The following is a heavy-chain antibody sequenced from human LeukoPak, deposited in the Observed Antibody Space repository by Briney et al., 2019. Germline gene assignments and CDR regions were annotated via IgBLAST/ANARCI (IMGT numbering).Heavy chain of an antibody. CDR2: IYYSGST. V-gene: IGHV4-31*03. CDR3: ARDRVAGTGYFDF. J-gene: IGHJ4*02. Sequence: PSQTLSLTCTVSGGSISSGGYYWSWIRQHPGKGLEWIGYIYYSGSTYYNPSLKNRVTISLDTSKNQFSLKLSSVTAADTAVYYCARDRVAGTGYFDFWGQGTLVTVSS. CDR1: GGSISSGGYY. D-gene: IGHD6-19*01.